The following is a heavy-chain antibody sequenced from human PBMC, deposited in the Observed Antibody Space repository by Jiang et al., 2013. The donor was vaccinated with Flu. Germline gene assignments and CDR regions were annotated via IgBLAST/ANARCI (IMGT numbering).Heavy chain of an antibody. CDR1: GFTFSSYG. CDR3: AKAGSGSQTYYFDY. V-gene: IGHV3-30*18. Sequence: QLLESGGGVVQPGRSLRLSCAASGFTFSSYGMHWVRQAPGKGLEWVAVISYDGSNKYYADSVKGRFTISRDNSKNTLYLQMNSLRAEDTAVYYCAKAGSGSQTYYFDYWGQGTLVTVSS. D-gene: IGHD1-26*01. J-gene: IGHJ4*02. CDR2: ISYDGSNK.